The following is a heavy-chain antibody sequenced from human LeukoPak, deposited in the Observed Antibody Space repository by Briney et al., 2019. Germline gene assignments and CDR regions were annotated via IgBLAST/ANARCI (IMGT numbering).Heavy chain of an antibody. CDR2: SRNKAQSYTT. J-gene: IGHJ4*02. Sequence: GGSLRLSCTASGFSFSDHYMDWVHQAPGKGLEWVGRSRNKAQSYTTEFAASVKGRFTISRDDSKNALFLQMNSLKTEDTAVYYCARAAAGLFNYYFDYWGQGTLVTVSS. D-gene: IGHD6-13*01. CDR1: GFSFSDHY. V-gene: IGHV3-72*01. CDR3: ARAAAGLFNYYFDY.